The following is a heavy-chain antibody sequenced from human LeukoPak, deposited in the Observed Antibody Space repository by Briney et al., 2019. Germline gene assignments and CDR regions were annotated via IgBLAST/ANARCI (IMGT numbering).Heavy chain of an antibody. D-gene: IGHD4-17*01. CDR1: GYTFTGYY. CDR2: INPNSGGT. V-gene: IGHV1-2*02. CDR3: ARGSDDYGDYYFDY. J-gene: IGHJ4*02. Sequence: ASVTVSCKASGYTFTGYYMHWVRQAPGQGLEWMGWINPNSGGTNYAQKFQGRVTMTRDTSISTAYMELSRLRSDDTAVYYCARGSDDYGDYYFDYWGQGTLVTVSS.